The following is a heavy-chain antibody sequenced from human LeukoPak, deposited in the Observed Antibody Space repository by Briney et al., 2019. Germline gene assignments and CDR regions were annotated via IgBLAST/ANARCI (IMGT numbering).Heavy chain of an antibody. Sequence: SETLSLTCTVSGDSISNYYGSWIRQPPGKGLEWIGHIYYSGSTNYNPSLKSRATISVDTSKNQFSLRLSSVTAADTAVYYCARVGSSGWLRTNWFDPWGQGTLVTVSS. CDR3: ARVGSSGWLRTNWFDP. D-gene: IGHD6-19*01. V-gene: IGHV4-59*12. CDR2: IYYSGST. CDR1: GDSISNYY. J-gene: IGHJ5*02.